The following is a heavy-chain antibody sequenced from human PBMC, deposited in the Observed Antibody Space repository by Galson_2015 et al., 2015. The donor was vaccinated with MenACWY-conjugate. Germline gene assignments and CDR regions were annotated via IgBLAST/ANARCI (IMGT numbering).Heavy chain of an antibody. V-gene: IGHV3-7*03. J-gene: IGHJ4*02. Sequence: SLRLSCAASGFTFSSYWMSWVRQAPGKGLEWVANIKQDGSEKYYVDSVKGRFTISRDNAKNSLYLQMNSLRAEDTAVYYCAGSPEMATIDYWGQGTLVTVSS. CDR3: AGSPEMATIDY. CDR2: IKQDGSEK. D-gene: IGHD5-24*01. CDR1: GFTFSSYW.